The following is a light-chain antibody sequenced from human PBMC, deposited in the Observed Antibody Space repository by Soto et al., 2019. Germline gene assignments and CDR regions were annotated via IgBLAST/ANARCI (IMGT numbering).Light chain of an antibody. J-gene: IGKJ1*01. Sequence: DIQMTQSPSTLSASVGDRVTITCRASQSISSWLAWYQHKPGKAPKLLIYKASSLDTGVPSRFSGSGSGTEFTLNISSLQTDDFATYYCQQYNVYSLTFGQGTKVEIK. CDR3: QQYNVYSLT. CDR2: KAS. V-gene: IGKV1-5*03. CDR1: QSISSW.